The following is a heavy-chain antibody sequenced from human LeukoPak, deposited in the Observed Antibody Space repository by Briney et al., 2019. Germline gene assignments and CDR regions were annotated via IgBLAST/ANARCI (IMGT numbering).Heavy chain of an antibody. CDR1: GYTFTSYY. CDR2: INPSGGST. CDR3: ARGLSPYRYDFHTEPPNWFDP. J-gene: IGHJ5*02. V-gene: IGHV1-46*01. D-gene: IGHD3-3*01. Sequence: GASVKVSCKASGYTFTSYYMHWVRQAPGQGLEWMGIINPSGGSTSYAQKFQGRVTMTRDTSTSTVYMELSSLRSEDTAVYYCARGLSPYRYDFHTEPPNWFDPWGQGTLVTVSS.